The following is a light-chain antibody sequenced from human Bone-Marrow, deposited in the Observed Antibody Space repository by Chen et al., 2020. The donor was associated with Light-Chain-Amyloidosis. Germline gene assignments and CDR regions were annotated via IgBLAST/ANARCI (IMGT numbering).Light chain of an antibody. J-gene: IGKJ1*01. CDR1: QTVDNNH. CDR2: VAS. Sequence: EIVLTQSPGTLSLSPGEGATLSCRASQTVDNNHVAWYQQKPGQAPRLLIYVASGRATGIPDRFSGSGSGTDFTLTISRLEPEDFALYYCQQYGNSPWTFGQGTKVEF. CDR3: QQYGNSPWT. V-gene: IGKV3-20*01.